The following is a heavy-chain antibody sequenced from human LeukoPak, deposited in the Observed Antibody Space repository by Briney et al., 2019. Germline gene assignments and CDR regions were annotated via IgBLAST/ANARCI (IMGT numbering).Heavy chain of an antibody. CDR3: ARDRSGIAAAGHYFDY. J-gene: IGHJ4*02. Sequence: GGSLRLSCAASGFTFSSYSVNWVRQAPGKGLEWVSSISSSSNYIYYADSVKGRFTLSRDNAKNSLYLQMNSLRAEDTAVYYCARDRSGIAAAGHYFDYWGQGTLVTVSS. V-gene: IGHV3-21*01. D-gene: IGHD6-13*01. CDR2: ISSSSNYI. CDR1: GFTFSSYS.